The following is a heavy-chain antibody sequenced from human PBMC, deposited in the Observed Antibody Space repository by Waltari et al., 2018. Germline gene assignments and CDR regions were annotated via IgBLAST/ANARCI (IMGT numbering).Heavy chain of an antibody. J-gene: IGHJ4*02. D-gene: IGHD3-10*01. CDR3: TRGFASGIHYY. CDR1: GFTFSSYS. CDR2: ISKTITTI. V-gene: IGHV3-48*02. Sequence: EVQLLASGGGLVQPGGSLRLSCAASGFTFSSYSITWFRQAPGKGLECVSYISKTITTIHYADSVKGRFTISRDNAKNSVYLQMNSLRDEDTAMYYCTRGFASGIHYYWGQGTLVTVSS.